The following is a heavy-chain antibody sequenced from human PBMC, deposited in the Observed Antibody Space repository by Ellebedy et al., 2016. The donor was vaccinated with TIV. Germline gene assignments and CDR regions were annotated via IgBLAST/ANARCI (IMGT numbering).Heavy chain of an antibody. Sequence: AASVKVSCKASGFTFTRYGINWVRQAPGQGLEWMGWISIYNGNTKYSQKFQGRVNMTTDTSTTTVYMELRSLRSDDTAVYYCARDLRGSLKGGYWGQGTLVTVSS. J-gene: IGHJ4*02. CDR2: ISIYNGNT. D-gene: IGHD2-8*01. V-gene: IGHV1-18*04. CDR3: ARDLRGSLKGGY. CDR1: GFTFTRYG.